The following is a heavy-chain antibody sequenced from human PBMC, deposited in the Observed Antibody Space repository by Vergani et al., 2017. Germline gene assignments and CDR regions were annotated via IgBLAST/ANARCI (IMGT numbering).Heavy chain of an antibody. CDR2: ISWNSGSI. V-gene: IGHV3-9*01. CDR3: AKVGAIFGVVINTQVPXDDY. D-gene: IGHD3-3*01. CDR1: GFTFDDYA. J-gene: IGHJ4*02. Sequence: EVQLVESGGGLVQPGRSLRLSCAASGFTFDDYAMHWVRQAPGKGLEWVSGISWNSGSIGYADSVKGRFTISRDNAKNSLYLQMNSLRAEDTAVYYCAKVGAIFGVVINTQVPXDDYWGQGTLVTVSS.